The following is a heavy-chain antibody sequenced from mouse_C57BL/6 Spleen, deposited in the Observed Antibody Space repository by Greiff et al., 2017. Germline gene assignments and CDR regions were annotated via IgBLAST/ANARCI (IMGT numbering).Heavy chain of an antibody. CDR1: GYTFTSYG. CDR3: ARSGLGPLLHFDY. J-gene: IGHJ2*01. Sequence: QVQLQQSGAELARPGASVKLSCKASGYTFTSYGISWVKQRPGQGLEWIGEIYPRSGNTYYNEKFKGKATLTADKSSSTAYMELRSLTSEDSAVYFCARSGLGPLLHFDYWGQGTTLTVSS. V-gene: IGHV1-81*01. D-gene: IGHD1-2*01. CDR2: IYPRSGNT.